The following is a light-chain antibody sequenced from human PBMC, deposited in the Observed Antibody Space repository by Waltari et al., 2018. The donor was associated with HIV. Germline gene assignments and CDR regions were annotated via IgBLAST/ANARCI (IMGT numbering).Light chain of an antibody. Sequence: QSALTQPASVSGSPGQSITISCTGTSRDVGGYNYFSWYQHHPGKAPKLMIYDVSKRPSGVSNRFSGSKSGNTASLTISGLQAEDEADYYCNSYTTSSTLHVVFGGGTKLTVL. CDR2: DVS. V-gene: IGLV2-14*03. J-gene: IGLJ2*01. CDR3: NSYTTSSTLHVV. CDR1: SRDVGGYNY.